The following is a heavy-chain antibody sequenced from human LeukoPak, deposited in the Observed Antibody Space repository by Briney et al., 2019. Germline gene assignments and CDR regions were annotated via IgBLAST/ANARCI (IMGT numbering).Heavy chain of an antibody. J-gene: IGHJ4*02. D-gene: IGHD4-23*01. CDR2: ISYDGSNK. V-gene: IGHV3-30*18. Sequence: PGGSLRLSCAASGFTFSSYGMHWVRQAPGKGLEWVAVISYDGSNKYYADSVKGRFTISRDNSKNTLYLQMNSLRAEDTAVYYCAKGSPDYGGNLFPAPFDYWGQGTLVTVSS. CDR3: AKGSPDYGGNLFPAPFDY. CDR1: GFTFSSYG.